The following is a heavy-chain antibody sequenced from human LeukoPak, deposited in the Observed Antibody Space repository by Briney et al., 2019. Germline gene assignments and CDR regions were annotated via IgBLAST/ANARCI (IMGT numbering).Heavy chain of an antibody. CDR1: GGSLSSSA. J-gene: IGHJ6*02. CDR2: IIPVFGTI. D-gene: IGHD1-7*01. CDR3: ARGAGTATTNHYYYGMDV. V-gene: IGHV1-69*13. Sequence: ASVKVSCKASGGSLSSSAISWVRQAPGQGLEWMGGIIPVFGTIKYAQKFQGRATVTADESTSTAYMELSSLRSEDTAVYYCARGAGTATTNHYYYGMDVWGRGTTVTVSS.